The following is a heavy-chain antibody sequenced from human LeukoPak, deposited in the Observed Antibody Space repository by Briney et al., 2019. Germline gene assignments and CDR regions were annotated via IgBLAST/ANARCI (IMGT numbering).Heavy chain of an antibody. D-gene: IGHD5-18*01. J-gene: IGHJ4*02. V-gene: IGHV4-30-2*01. CDR2: IYHSGNVYETANT. CDR1: GGSITSGGYY. Sequence: SETLSLTCTVSGGSITSGGYYWSWVRQPPGKGLEWIAYIYHSGNVYETANTFYNPSLKSRVHISIDRSKNQFSLNLDSVTAAVTAVYYCARVDTALAHWGQGTLVTVSS. CDR3: ARVDTALAH.